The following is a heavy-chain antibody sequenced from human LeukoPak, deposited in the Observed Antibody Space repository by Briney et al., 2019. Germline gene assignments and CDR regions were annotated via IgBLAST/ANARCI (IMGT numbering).Heavy chain of an antibody. D-gene: IGHD6-19*01. CDR1: GYTFSAFE. CDR2: MNPNSGKT. Sequence: GASVKVSCKASGYTFSAFEINWVRQAPGQGLEWMGWMNPNSGKTGYAHRFQGRVTMTRNASITTAYMELSSLTSDDTAVYYCTRQGPQWVVWSQNWFDPWGQGTLVTVSS. J-gene: IGHJ5*02. V-gene: IGHV1-8*01. CDR3: TRQGPQWVVWSQNWFDP.